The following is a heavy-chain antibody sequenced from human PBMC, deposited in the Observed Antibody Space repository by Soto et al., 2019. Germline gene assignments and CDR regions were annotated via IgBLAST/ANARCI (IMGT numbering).Heavy chain of an antibody. CDR1: GYTFTGYY. D-gene: IGHD3-22*01. Sequence: ASVKVSCKASGYTFTGYYMHWVRQAPGQGLEWMGWINPNSGDTNYAQKFQGWVTMTRDTSISTAYMELSRLRSDDTAVYYCARDAGRITMIVVAQDGMDVWGQGTTVTVSS. J-gene: IGHJ6*02. CDR2: INPNSGDT. V-gene: IGHV1-2*04. CDR3: ARDAGRITMIVVAQDGMDV.